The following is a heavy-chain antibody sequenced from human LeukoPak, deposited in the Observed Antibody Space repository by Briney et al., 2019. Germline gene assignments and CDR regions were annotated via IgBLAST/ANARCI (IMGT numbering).Heavy chain of an antibody. D-gene: IGHD6-13*01. CDR3: ARGGYSSSWYLSSYYYYMDV. V-gene: IGHV1-8*01. Sequence: GASVKVSCKASGYTFTSYDINWVRQATGQGLEWMGWMNRNSGNTGYAQKFQGRVTMTRNTSISTAYMELSSLRSEDAAVYYCARGGYSSSWYLSSYYYYMDVWGKGTTVTISS. CDR2: MNRNSGNT. J-gene: IGHJ6*03. CDR1: GYTFTSYD.